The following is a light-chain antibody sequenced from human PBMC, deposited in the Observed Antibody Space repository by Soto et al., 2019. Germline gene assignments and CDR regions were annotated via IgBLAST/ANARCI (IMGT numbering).Light chain of an antibody. CDR1: QSISSY. V-gene: IGKV1-39*01. J-gene: IGKJ4*01. CDR2: AAA. CDR3: QQSYSTPRT. Sequence: DIQMTQSPSSLSASVGDSVTITCRASQSISSYFNCYQQKPGKAPKLLIYAAASLQSGVPSRFSGSASGTDFTLPIGGLQPEDFATYYCQQSYSTPRTFGGGTKVEIK.